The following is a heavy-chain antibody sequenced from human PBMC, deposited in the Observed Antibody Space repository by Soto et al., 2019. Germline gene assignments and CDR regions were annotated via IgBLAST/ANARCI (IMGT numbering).Heavy chain of an antibody. CDR1: GDSISGSPYF. CDR2: IFYDGYT. J-gene: IGHJ4*02. Sequence: QVQLQESGPGLVMPSETLSLTCTVSGDSISGSPYFWGWIRQPPGKRLEWIGSIFYDGYTLYTPSLKSRVTISVDTSTTQFSLKLTSVAAADTAISFCARLQAAFPHYWGQGILVTVSS. V-gene: IGHV4-39*01. CDR3: ARLQAAFPHY. D-gene: IGHD3-3*02.